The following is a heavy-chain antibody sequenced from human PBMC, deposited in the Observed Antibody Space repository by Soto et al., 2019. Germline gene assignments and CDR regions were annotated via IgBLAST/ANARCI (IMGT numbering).Heavy chain of an antibody. V-gene: IGHV3-33*01. CDR1: GFTFSSYG. Sequence: GGSLRLSCAASGFTFSSYGMHWVRQAPGKGLEWVAVIWYDGSNKYYADSVKGRFTISRDNSKSTLYLQMNSLRAEDTAVYYCARDPSPLYGGNSYFDYWGQGTLVTVSS. J-gene: IGHJ4*02. CDR3: ARDPSPLYGGNSYFDY. CDR2: IWYDGSNK. D-gene: IGHD2-21*02.